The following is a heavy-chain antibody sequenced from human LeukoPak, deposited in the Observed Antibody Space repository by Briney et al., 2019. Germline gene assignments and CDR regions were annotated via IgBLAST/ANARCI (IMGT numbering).Heavy chain of an antibody. V-gene: IGHV3-33*01. Sequence: GRSLRLSCAASGFTFNTYGMHWVRQAPGKGLEWVAVIWYDGSNKYYSDSVKGRFTISRDNSKNTLYLQMNSLRAEDTAVYYCARISCTGDRCNPYSYYDMDVWGQGTTDIVSS. J-gene: IGHJ6*02. CDR1: GFTFNTYG. CDR3: ARISCTGDRCNPYSYYDMDV. D-gene: IGHD2-8*02. CDR2: IWYDGSNK.